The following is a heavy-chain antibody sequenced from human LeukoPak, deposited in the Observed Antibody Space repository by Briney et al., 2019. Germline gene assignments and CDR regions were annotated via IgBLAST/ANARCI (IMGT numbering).Heavy chain of an antibody. Sequence: WETLSLTCTVSGGSISSYYWSWIRQPPGKGLEWIGYIYYSGSTNYNPSLKSRVTISVDTSKNQFSLKLSSVTATDTAVYYCARRRGGDYGMYYYYYMDVWGKGTTVTVSS. CDR2: IYYSGST. CDR1: GGSISSYY. CDR3: ARRRGGDYGMYYYYYMDV. V-gene: IGHV4-59*01. D-gene: IGHD4-17*01. J-gene: IGHJ6*03.